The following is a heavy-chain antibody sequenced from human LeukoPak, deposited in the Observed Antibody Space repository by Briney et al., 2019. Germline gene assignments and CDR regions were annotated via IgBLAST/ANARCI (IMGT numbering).Heavy chain of an antibody. Sequence: SETLSLTCTVSGGSISSSSYCWGWIRQPPGKGLEWIGSVCYSGSTYYNPSLKSRVTISVDTSKNRFSLKLSSVTAADTAVYYCARQYSGDSRSPFFDYWGQGTLVTVSS. CDR2: VCYSGST. CDR1: GGSISSSSYC. J-gene: IGHJ4*02. CDR3: ARQYSGDSRSPFFDY. V-gene: IGHV4-39*01. D-gene: IGHD5-18*01.